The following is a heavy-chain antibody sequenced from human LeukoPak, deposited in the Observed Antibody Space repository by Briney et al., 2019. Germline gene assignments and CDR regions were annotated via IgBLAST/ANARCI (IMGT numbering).Heavy chain of an antibody. CDR1: GYSVTRYA. CDR2: ISTYNGNT. D-gene: IGHD2-8*01. J-gene: IGHJ6*02. V-gene: IGHV1-18*01. Sequence: ASVKVSCKASGYSVTRYAISWVRQAPGQGLEWMGWISTYNGNTNYAQRLQGRVTMTTDTSTSTAYMELSSLRSEDTAVYYCARDIVRNPGLGYYGMDVWGQRTTVTVSS. CDR3: ARDIVRNPGLGYYGMDV.